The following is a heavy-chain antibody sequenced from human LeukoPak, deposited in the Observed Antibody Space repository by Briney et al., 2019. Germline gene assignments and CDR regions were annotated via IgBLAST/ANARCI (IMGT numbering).Heavy chain of an antibody. J-gene: IGHJ5*02. CDR2: IKQDGSEK. CDR1: GFTFSSYW. Sequence: GGSLRLSCAASGFTFSSYWMSWVRQAPGKGLEWVANIKQDGSEKCYVDSVKGRFTISRDNAKNSLYLQMNSLRAEDTAVYYCAREGSSGWLNWFDPWGQGTLVTVSS. V-gene: IGHV3-7*01. D-gene: IGHD6-19*01. CDR3: AREGSSGWLNWFDP.